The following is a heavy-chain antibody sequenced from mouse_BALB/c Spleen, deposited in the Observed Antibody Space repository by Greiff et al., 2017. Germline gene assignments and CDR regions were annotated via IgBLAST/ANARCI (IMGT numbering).Heavy chain of an antibody. Sequence: VMLVESGPGLVAPSQSLSITCTVSGFSLTSYGVNWVRQPPGKGLEWLGMIWGDGSTDYNSALKSRLSISKDNSKSQVFLKMNSLQTDDTARYYCARVNYGFPYYFDYWGQGTTLTVSS. CDR3: ARVNYGFPYYFDY. D-gene: IGHD1-2*01. CDR1: GFSLTSYG. V-gene: IGHV2-6-7*01. J-gene: IGHJ2*01. CDR2: IWGDGST.